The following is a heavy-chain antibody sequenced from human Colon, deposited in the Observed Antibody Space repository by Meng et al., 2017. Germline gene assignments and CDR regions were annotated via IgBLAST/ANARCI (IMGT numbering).Heavy chain of an antibody. V-gene: IGHV4-31*03. CDR3: ARYCASTNCYTGFDF. CDR1: GGSISGGGYY. CDR2: IYYSGNT. Sequence: QVQLQESGPGLVKPSQTLSLTCTVSGGSISGGGYYWSWIRQHPGKGLEWIGYIYYSGNTYYNPSLKSRVTISVDTSKNQFSLKLSSVTAADTAVYYCARYCASTNCYTGFDFWGQGTLVTVSS. J-gene: IGHJ4*02. D-gene: IGHD2-2*02.